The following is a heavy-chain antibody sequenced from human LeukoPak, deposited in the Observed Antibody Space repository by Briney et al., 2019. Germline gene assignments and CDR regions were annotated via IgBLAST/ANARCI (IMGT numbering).Heavy chain of an antibody. CDR1: GGSISSGGYY. V-gene: IGHV4-31*03. J-gene: IGHJ6*02. D-gene: IGHD6-19*01. CDR2: IYYSGST. CDR3: AREVIAVITGGYYYYYGMDV. Sequence: SETLSLTCTVSGGSISSGGYYWSCIRQHPGKGLECIGYIYYSGSTYYNPSLKSRVTISVDTSKNQFSLKLSSVTAADTAVYYCAREVIAVITGGYYYYYGMDVWGQGTTVTVSS.